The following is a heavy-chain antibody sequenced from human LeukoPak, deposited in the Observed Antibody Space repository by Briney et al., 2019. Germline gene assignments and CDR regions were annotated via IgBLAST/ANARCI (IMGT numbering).Heavy chain of an antibody. V-gene: IGHV3-48*03. J-gene: IGHJ4*02. Sequence: GGSLRLSCAVSGFTFSSYEMNWVRQAPGKGLEWVSYISSTGSTVYYADSVKGRFTISRDSAKSSLYLQMNSLRAEDTAVYYCASGGRYSSGWYYFDYWGQGTLVTVSS. CDR2: ISSTGSTV. CDR3: ASGGRYSSGWYYFDY. CDR1: GFTFSSYE. D-gene: IGHD6-19*01.